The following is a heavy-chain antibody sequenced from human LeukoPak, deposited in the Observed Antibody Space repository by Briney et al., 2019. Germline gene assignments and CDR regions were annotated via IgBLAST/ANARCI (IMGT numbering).Heavy chain of an antibody. V-gene: IGHV3-23*01. D-gene: IGHD4-17*01. CDR1: GFTFSSYA. CDR3: AREFLAVSYGDRTGQTDY. Sequence: PGGSLRLSCAASGFTFSSYAMSWVRQAPGKGLEWVSAISGSGGSTYYADSVKGRFTISRDNAKNSLYLQMNSLRAEDTAVYYCAREFLAVSYGDRTGQTDYWGQGTLVTVSS. CDR2: ISGSGGST. J-gene: IGHJ4*02.